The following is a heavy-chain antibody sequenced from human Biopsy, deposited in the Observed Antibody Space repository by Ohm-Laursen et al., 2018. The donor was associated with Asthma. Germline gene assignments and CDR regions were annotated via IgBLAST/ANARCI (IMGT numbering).Heavy chain of an antibody. D-gene: IGHD1-1*01. CDR2: ISKDASTQ. CDR3: VRDGTDDAFDI. Sequence: SLRLSCAASGFSFSNFAIHWVRQAPGKGLEWVGVISKDASTQDYANSVKGRFTMARDNSKNTLDLQMNGLREEDTAVYYCVRDGTDDAFDIWGQGTVVSVSS. CDR1: GFSFSNFA. V-gene: IGHV3-30*01. J-gene: IGHJ3*02.